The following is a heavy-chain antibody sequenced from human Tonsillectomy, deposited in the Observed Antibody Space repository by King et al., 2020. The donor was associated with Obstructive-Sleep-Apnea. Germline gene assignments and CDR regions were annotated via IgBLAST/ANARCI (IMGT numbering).Heavy chain of an antibody. CDR1: GGSISSSSYY. V-gene: IGHV4-39*01. J-gene: IGHJ4*02. D-gene: IGHD6-19*01. Sequence: QLQDSGPGLVKPSETLSLTCNGAGGSISSSSYYWGWIRQPPGKGLGWIGSIYYSGSTYYNPVLKRRVTISVDTSKNQCSLKLGSVTAADTAVYYCARMARGWDQDFDYWGQGTLVTVSS. CDR3: ARMARGWDQDFDY. CDR2: IYYSGST.